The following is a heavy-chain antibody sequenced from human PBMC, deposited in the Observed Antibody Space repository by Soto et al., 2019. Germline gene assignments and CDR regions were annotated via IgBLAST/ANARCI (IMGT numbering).Heavy chain of an antibody. Sequence: GASVKVSCKASGYTFTSYGISWVRQAPGQGLEWMGWISAYNGNTNYAQKLQGRVTMTTDTSTSTAYMELRSLRSDDTAVYYCARAGYYDILTGYLGYNWFDPWGQGTLVTVSS. CDR3: ARAGYYDILTGYLGYNWFDP. D-gene: IGHD3-9*01. CDR2: ISAYNGNT. V-gene: IGHV1-18*01. CDR1: GYTFTSYG. J-gene: IGHJ5*02.